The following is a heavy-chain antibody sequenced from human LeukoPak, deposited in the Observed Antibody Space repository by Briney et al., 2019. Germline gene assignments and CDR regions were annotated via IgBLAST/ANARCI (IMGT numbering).Heavy chain of an antibody. CDR2: IYTLGST. CDR3: ARFASAGSLQNAY. V-gene: IGHV4-4*07. J-gene: IGHJ4*02. CDR1: GGSTSSYY. D-gene: IGHD2-15*01. Sequence: SETLSLTCTVSGGSTSSYYWSWIQHPARQGRECIARIYTLGSTNYNPSLTSRVTMSLDTSKNQFSLKMSSVTAADPAVYYCARFASAGSLQNAYWGQGNLVTDSS.